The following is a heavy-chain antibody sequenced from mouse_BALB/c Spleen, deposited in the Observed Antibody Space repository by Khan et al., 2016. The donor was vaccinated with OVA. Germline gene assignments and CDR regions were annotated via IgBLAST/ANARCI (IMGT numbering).Heavy chain of an antibody. V-gene: IGHV5-6*01. Sequence: EVQLQESGGDLVEPGGSLKLSCAASGFTFSTYGMSWVRQTPDKRLEWVATISTGGHYTYYPDSVRGRFTIPRYNAKNTLYLQMTSLKSEDTAMFYCARLAYYYDSEGFAYWGQGTLVTVSA. CDR1: GFTFSTYG. CDR3: ARLAYYYDSEGFAY. CDR2: ISTGGHYT. D-gene: IGHD1-1*01. J-gene: IGHJ3*01.